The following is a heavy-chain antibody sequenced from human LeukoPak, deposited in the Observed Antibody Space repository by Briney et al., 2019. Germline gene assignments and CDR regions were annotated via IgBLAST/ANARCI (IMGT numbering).Heavy chain of an antibody. Sequence: GRSLRLSCAASGFTFSSYAMHWVRQAPGKGLEWVAVISYDGSNKYYADSVKGRFTISRDSSKNTLYLQMNSLRAEDTAVYYCARGSFGYYDSSDPFDYWGQGTLVTVSS. CDR1: GFTFSSYA. CDR3: ARGSFGYYDSSDPFDY. J-gene: IGHJ4*02. CDR2: ISYDGSNK. V-gene: IGHV3-30-3*01. D-gene: IGHD3-22*01.